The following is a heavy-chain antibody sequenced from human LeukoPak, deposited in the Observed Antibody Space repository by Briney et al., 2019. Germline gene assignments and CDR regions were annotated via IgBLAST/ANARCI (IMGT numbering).Heavy chain of an antibody. CDR3: ARAYLRGGDYGNWFDP. CDR1: GFTFSSYA. D-gene: IGHD4-17*01. V-gene: IGHV3-30*04. CDR2: ISYDGSNK. Sequence: GRSLRLSCAASGFTFSSYAMHWVRQAPGKGLEWVAVISYDGSNKYYADSVKGRFTISRDNSKNTLYLQMNSLRAEDTAVYYCARAYLRGGDYGNWFDPWGQGTLVTVSS. J-gene: IGHJ5*02.